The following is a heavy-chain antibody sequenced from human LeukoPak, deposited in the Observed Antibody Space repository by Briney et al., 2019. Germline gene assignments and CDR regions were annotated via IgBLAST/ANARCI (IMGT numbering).Heavy chain of an antibody. CDR3: ARDQRIAVAGIPDY. CDR2: INPNSGGT. Sequence: ASVKVSRKASGYTFTGYYMHWVRQAPGQGLEWMGWINPNSGGTNYAQKFQGRVTMTRDTSISTAYMELSRLRSDDTAVYYCARDQRIAVAGIPDYWGQGTLVTVSS. V-gene: IGHV1-2*02. D-gene: IGHD6-19*01. CDR1: GYTFTGYY. J-gene: IGHJ4*02.